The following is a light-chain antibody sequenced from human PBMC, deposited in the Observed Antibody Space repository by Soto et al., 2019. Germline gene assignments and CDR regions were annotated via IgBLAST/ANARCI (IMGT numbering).Light chain of an antibody. Sequence: QSALTQPASVSGSHGQSITISCTGTSSDVGGYNYVSWYQQHPGKAPKLMSYEVINRPSGVSNRFSGSKSGNTASLTISGLQAEYEADYYCSSYTNSNTLVFGGGTKLTVL. J-gene: IGLJ2*01. CDR1: SSDVGGYNY. CDR2: EVI. V-gene: IGLV2-14*01. CDR3: SSYTNSNTLV.